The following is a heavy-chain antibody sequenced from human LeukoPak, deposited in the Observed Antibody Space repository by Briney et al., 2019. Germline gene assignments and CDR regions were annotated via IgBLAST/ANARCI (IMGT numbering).Heavy chain of an antibody. CDR2: TSFRSKWYD. Sequence: SQTLSLTCAISGDNVSSNSAAWNWIRQSPSRGLEWLGRTSFRSKWYDAYAVSVKSRITINPDTSKNQFSLQLNSVTPEDTAVYYCARSGGSSWYQGYYYGMDVWGQGTTVTVSS. J-gene: IGHJ6*02. V-gene: IGHV6-1*01. CDR1: GDNVSSNSAA. CDR3: ARSGGSSWYQGYYYGMDV. D-gene: IGHD6-13*01.